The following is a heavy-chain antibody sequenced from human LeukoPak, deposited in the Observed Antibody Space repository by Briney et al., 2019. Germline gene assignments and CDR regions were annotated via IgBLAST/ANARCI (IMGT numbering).Heavy chain of an antibody. CDR1: GFTFSDYY. Sequence: GGSLRLSCAASGFTFSDYYMSWIRQAPGKGLEWLSYISSSSSYTNYADSVKGRFTISRDNAKNSLYLQMNSLRAEDTAVYYCARGYGSGSYVGYWGQGTPVTVSS. V-gene: IGHV3-11*06. CDR2: ISSSSSYT. D-gene: IGHD3-10*01. J-gene: IGHJ4*02. CDR3: ARGYGSGSYVGY.